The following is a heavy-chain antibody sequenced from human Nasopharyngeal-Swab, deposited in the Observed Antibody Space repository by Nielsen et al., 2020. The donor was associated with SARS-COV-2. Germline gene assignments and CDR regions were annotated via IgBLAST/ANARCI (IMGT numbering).Heavy chain of an antibody. CDR3: ARGPSSSRFDT. CDR1: GFTFTNAW. D-gene: IGHD6-13*01. J-gene: IGHJ5*02. CDR2: ISDSGTTM. Sequence: GESLKISCAASGFTFTNAWMSWIRQAPGKGLEWVSYISDSGTTMYAASVKGRFTISRDNARKSVYLQLNSLRAEDTAVYYCARGPSSSRFDTWGQGSLVTVSS. V-gene: IGHV3-11*01.